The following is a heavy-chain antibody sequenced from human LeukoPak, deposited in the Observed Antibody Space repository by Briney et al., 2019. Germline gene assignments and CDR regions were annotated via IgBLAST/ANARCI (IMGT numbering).Heavy chain of an antibody. J-gene: IGHJ4*02. CDR3: ARRGLYSSSWSPFDY. CDR2: IDPSDSYT. V-gene: IGHV5-10-1*01. Sequence: GESLRISCKGSGYSFTSYWISWVRRMPGKGLEWMGRIDPSDSYTNYSPSFQGHVTISADKSISTAYLQWSSLKASDTAMYYCARRGLYSSSWSPFDYWGQGTLVTVSS. CDR1: GYSFTSYW. D-gene: IGHD6-13*01.